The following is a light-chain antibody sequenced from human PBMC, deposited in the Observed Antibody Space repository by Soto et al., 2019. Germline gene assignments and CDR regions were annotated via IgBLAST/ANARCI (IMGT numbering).Light chain of an antibody. CDR3: QSYDSSLSGSKVV. V-gene: IGLV1-40*01. J-gene: IGLJ2*01. CDR1: SSNIGAGYD. CDR2: GNR. Sequence: QSVLTQPPSVSGAPGQRVTISCTGSSSNIGAGYDVHWYQQLPGTAPKLVIYGNRNRPSGVPDRFSGSKSGTSASLAITGLHADDEADYYCQSYDSSLSGSKVVFGGGTKLTVL.